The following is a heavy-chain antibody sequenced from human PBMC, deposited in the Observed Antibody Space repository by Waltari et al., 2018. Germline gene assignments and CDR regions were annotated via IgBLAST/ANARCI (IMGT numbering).Heavy chain of an antibody. CDR3: ASRIAAAGTGYFDY. CDR2: IIPIFGTA. V-gene: IGHV1-69*01. CDR1: GGTFSSYA. D-gene: IGHD6-13*01. J-gene: IGHJ4*02. Sequence: QVQLVQSGAEVKKPGSSVKVSCKASGGTFSSYAISWVRQAPGQGLEWMGGIIPIFGTANYAQKFQCEVTITADEATGTAYMELSSLRSEDTAVYYWASRIAAAGTGYFDYWGQGTLVTVSS.